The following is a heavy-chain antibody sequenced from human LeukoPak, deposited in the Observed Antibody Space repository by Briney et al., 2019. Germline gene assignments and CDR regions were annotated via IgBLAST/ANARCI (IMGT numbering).Heavy chain of an antibody. J-gene: IGHJ4*02. D-gene: IGHD3-9*01. CDR3: AKASRGGLRYFDWLSDY. Sequence: GESLRLSCAAPGFTLSSYAMSSVRQAPGKGLEWVPAIPGNGGSTYYADSVKGRFTISRDNSKNTLYLQMNSLRAEDTAVYYCAKASRGGLRYFDWLSDYWGQGTLVTVSS. CDR1: GFTLSSYA. CDR2: IPGNGGST. V-gene: IGHV3-23*01.